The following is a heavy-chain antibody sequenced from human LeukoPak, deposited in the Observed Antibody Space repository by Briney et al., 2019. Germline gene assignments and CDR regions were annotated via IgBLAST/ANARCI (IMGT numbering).Heavy chain of an antibody. J-gene: IGHJ5*02. CDR2: MYYSGST. Sequence: PSETLSLTCTVSGDSISSHYWSWLRQPPGKGLEWIGYMYYSGSTNYNPSLKSRVTISVDTSKNQFSLKLSSVTAADTAVYYCARAPRSSFYNWFDPWGQGTLVTVSS. D-gene: IGHD6-13*01. CDR1: GDSISSHY. V-gene: IGHV4-59*11. CDR3: ARAPRSSFYNWFDP.